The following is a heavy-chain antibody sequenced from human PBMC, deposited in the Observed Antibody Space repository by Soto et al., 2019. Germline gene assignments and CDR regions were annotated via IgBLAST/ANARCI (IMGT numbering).Heavy chain of an antibody. D-gene: IGHD6-13*01. CDR2: IHHSGST. CDR1: GLSISSGDW. J-gene: IGHJ4*02. Sequence: QVQLQESGPGLVRPSGTVSLTCAVSGLSISSGDWWRWVRQPPGKGLEWIGGIHHSGSTNYNPSLKSRVTMSVVPSKDLFSLTLTSVTAADTAFYYCARDQGSHPGDWGQGTLVSVSS. CDR3: ARDQGSHPGD. V-gene: IGHV4-4*02.